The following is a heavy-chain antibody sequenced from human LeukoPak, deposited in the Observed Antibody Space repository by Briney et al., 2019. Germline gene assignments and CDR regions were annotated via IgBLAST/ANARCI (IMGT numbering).Heavy chain of an antibody. Sequence: GESLKISCKGSGYTFTSYGISWVRQAPGQGLEWMGWISDYNGNTNYAQKLQGRVTMTTDTSTSTAYMELRSLRSDDTAVYYCARYRGSPHYGMDVWGQGTTVTVSS. J-gene: IGHJ6*02. CDR3: ARYRGSPHYGMDV. D-gene: IGHD3-16*01. V-gene: IGHV1-18*01. CDR2: ISDYNGNT. CDR1: GYTFTSYG.